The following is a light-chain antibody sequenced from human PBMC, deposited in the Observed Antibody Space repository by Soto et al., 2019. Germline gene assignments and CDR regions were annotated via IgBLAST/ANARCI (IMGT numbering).Light chain of an antibody. Sequence: DIQRNQSPYSLSASLGDRVTITCRASQSISSYLNWYQQKPGKAPKLLIYAASSLQSGVPSRFSGSGSGTDFTLTISRLQPEDFATYYCKQSYSTPTTFGQGTRLEIK. V-gene: IGKV1-39*01. CDR2: AAS. J-gene: IGKJ5*01. CDR3: KQSYSTPTT. CDR1: QSISSY.